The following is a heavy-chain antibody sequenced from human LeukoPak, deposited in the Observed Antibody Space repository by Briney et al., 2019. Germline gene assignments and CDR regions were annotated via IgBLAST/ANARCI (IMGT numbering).Heavy chain of an antibody. CDR1: GYTFTSYY. V-gene: IGHV1-46*01. J-gene: IGHJ4*02. CDR2: INPSGGST. D-gene: IGHD3-22*01. Sequence: ASVKVSCKASGYTFTSYYMHWVRQAPGQGLEWMGIINPSGGSTSYAQKFQGRVTMTRDMSTSTVYMELNSLRSEDTAVYYCARTSTYYDSSGYSHFDYWGRGTLVTVSS. CDR3: ARTSTYYDSSGYSHFDY.